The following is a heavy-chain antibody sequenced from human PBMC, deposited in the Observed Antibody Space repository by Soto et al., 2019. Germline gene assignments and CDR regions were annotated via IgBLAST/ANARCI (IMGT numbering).Heavy chain of an antibody. V-gene: IGHV3-74*01. CDR2: INADGTRT. D-gene: IGHD3-10*01. CDR3: IRGPRPSSVGTGAF. J-gene: IGHJ4*02. CDR1: GFVFNMYW. Sequence: GGSLRLSCAASGFVFNMYWMHWVRQVPGEGPEWVTRINADGTRTDYADSAKGRFTISRDNAKDILYLQMNALRVDDTAVYYCIRGPRPSSVGTGAFWGQGTLVTVSS.